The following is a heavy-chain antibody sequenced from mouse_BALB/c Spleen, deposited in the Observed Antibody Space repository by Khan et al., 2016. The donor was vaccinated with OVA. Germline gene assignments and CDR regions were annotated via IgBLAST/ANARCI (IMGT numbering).Heavy chain of an antibody. J-gene: IGHJ4*01. D-gene: IGHD2-14*01. CDR1: GYTFTSHT. CDR3: ARRTTEYALDY. V-gene: IGHV1-4*01. Sequence: QVRLQQSGAELARPGASVKMSCKASGYTFTSHTMHWIKQRPGQGLEWIGYINPRSGYNQKLNDKATLTADISSSTAYMQLSSLTSEDSAVYYCARRTTEYALDYWCQGTSVTVSS. CDR2: INPRSG.